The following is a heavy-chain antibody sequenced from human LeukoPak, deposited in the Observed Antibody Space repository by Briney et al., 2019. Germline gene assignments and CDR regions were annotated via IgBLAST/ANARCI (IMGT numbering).Heavy chain of an antibody. D-gene: IGHD3-10*01. Sequence: SGTLSLTCAVSGGSISSCNWWSWVRQPPGEGLGWVGEIYHSGTTNYNPSLKRRVTISVDKSKDQFSLKLSSVSAADTAVYYCARGVPVQHWGQGTLVTVSS. CDR3: ARGVPVQH. CDR1: GGSISSCNW. V-gene: IGHV4-4*02. CDR2: IYHSGTT. J-gene: IGHJ1*01.